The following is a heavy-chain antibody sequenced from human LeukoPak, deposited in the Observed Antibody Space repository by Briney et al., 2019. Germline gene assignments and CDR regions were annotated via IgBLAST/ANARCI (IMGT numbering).Heavy chain of an antibody. Sequence: PGGSLRLSCVASGFALSSYWMSWVRQAPGKGLEWVANIKQDGSKQYYVDSVKGRFTNSRDNAKNSLYLQMNSLRAEDTAVYYCTRGGGWFPDYWGQGTLVTVSS. V-gene: IGHV3-7*04. CDR2: IKQDGSKQ. D-gene: IGHD6-19*01. CDR3: TRGGGWFPDY. CDR1: GFALSSYW. J-gene: IGHJ4*02.